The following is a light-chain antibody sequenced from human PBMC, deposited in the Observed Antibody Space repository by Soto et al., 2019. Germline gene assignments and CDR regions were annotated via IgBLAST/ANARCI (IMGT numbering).Light chain of an antibody. V-gene: IGLV2-14*01. Sequence: QSVLTQPASVSGSPGQSITISCTGTSSDVGGYNYVSWYQQHPGKAHQLMIYDVTNRPSGVSNRFSGSKSGNTTSLTISGLQAEDEADYYCSSYTSSSTYVFGTGTKVTVL. J-gene: IGLJ1*01. CDR3: SSYTSSSTYV. CDR2: DVT. CDR1: SSDVGGYNY.